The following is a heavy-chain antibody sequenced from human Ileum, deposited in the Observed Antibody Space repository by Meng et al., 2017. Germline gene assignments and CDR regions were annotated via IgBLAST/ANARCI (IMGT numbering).Heavy chain of an antibody. CDR2: INYSGST. D-gene: IGHD1-26*01. Sequence: SETLSLTCSVSGDSISSTDLHWAWIRQPPGKGLEWIATINYSGSTYYNPSLKSRVTISVDTSKNQFSLRLPSVTAADTAIYYCARDRSVGAPEGYWGQGTLVTVSS. V-gene: IGHV4-39*07. CDR1: GDSISSTDLH. J-gene: IGHJ4*02. CDR3: ARDRSVGAPEGY.